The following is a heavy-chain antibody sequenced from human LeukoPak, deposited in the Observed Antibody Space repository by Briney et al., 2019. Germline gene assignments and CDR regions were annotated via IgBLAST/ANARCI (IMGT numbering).Heavy chain of an antibody. CDR3: ARWGGSGTYSENYFDF. D-gene: IGHD1-26*01. CDR1: GFTFSSYS. J-gene: IGHJ4*02. CDR2: ISNTNSYI. Sequence: PGGSLRLSCAASGFTFSSYSMNWVRQAPGKGLEWVSCISNTNSYIYYADSVKGRFTISRDNAKNSLYLQMNSLRAEDTAVYYCARWGGSGTYSENYFDFWGQGTLVTVSS. V-gene: IGHV3-21*01.